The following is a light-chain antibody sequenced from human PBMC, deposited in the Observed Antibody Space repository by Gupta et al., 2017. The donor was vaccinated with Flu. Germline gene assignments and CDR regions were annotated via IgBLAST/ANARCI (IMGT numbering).Light chain of an antibody. CDR1: QSVSSN. J-gene: IGKJ2*03. V-gene: IGKV3-15*01. CDR2: GAS. Sequence: EIDMTQSPATVSVSSGERATLSCRASQSVSSNLAWYQQKPGQAPWPLIYGASTRATGIPARFSGSGSGSEFTVTISSLRSEDFAVYFCQQYNNWPPRDSFGQGTKLEIK. CDR3: QQYNNWPPRDS.